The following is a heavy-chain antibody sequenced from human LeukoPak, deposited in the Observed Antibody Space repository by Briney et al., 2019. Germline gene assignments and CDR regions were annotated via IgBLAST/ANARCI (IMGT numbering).Heavy chain of an antibody. D-gene: IGHD3-22*01. CDR2: IYYRGNT. Sequence: PSETLSLTCTVSGDSISSYNYFWGWIRQPPGKGLEWVGSIYYRGNTYYNPSLKSRVTLSADTSKNRFSLKVTSVTAADTAVYYCARASSGYYWDFDYWGQGALVTVSS. J-gene: IGHJ4*02. CDR3: ARASSGYYWDFDY. CDR1: GDSISSYNYF. V-gene: IGHV4-39*01.